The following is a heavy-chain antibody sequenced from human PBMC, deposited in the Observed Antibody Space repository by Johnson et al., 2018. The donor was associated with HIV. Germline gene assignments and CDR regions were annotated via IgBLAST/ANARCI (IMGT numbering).Heavy chain of an antibody. Sequence: QVQLVESGGVVVQPGRSLRLSCAASGFTFSSYAMHWVRQAPGKGLEWVAVISYDGSNKYYADSVKGRFTISRDNSKNTLYLQMNSLRAEETAVYYFARVPTSSGYHDGFDIWGQGRMVTVSS. CDR1: GFTFSSYA. CDR2: ISYDGSNK. D-gene: IGHD3-22*01. CDR3: ARVPTSSGYHDGFDI. J-gene: IGHJ3*02. V-gene: IGHV3-30-3*01.